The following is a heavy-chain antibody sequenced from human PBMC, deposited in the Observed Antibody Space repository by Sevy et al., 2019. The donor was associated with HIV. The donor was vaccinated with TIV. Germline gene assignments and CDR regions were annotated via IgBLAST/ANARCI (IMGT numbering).Heavy chain of an antibody. V-gene: IGHV3-49*04. Sequence: GGSLRLSCTASGFIFGDYGMSWVRQAPGKGLEWIAFFKSKIHGGTTENAASVKGSFTISREDSKHIVYLQMSNLKTEDTAVYYCTRWSGSQSIFDYWGQGTLVTVSS. CDR2: FKSKIHGGTT. J-gene: IGHJ4*02. CDR1: GFIFGDYG. D-gene: IGHD1-26*01. CDR3: TRWSGSQSIFDY.